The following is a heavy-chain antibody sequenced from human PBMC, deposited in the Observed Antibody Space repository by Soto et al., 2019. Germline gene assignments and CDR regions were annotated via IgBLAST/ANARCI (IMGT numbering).Heavy chain of an antibody. CDR1: GGSISIGDYY. CDR2: IYYSGST. J-gene: IGHJ4*02. D-gene: IGHD6-6*01. CDR3: ARTYSSSSPFDY. V-gene: IGHV4-30-4*01. Sequence: PSETLSLTCTVSGGSISIGDYYWSCIRQPPGKGLEWIGYIYYSGSTYYNPSLKSRVTISVDTSKNQFSLKLSSVTAADTAVYYCARTYSSSSPFDYWGQGTLVTVSS.